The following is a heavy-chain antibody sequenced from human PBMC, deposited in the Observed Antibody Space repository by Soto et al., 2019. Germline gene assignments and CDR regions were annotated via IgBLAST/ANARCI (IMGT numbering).Heavy chain of an antibody. V-gene: IGHV3-48*04. CDR1: GFTFSSYS. J-gene: IGHJ3*02. CDR3: ARDRNWGWVKEACDI. CDR2: ISSSSSTI. Sequence: GGSLRLSCAASGFTFSSYSMNWVRQAPGKGLEWVSYISSSSSTIYYADSVKGRFTISRDNAKNSLYLQMNSLRAEDTAVYYCARDRNWGWVKEACDIWGQGTMGTVS. D-gene: IGHD7-27*01.